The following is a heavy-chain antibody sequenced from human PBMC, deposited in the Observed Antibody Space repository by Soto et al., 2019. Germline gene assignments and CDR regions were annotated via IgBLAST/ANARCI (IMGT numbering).Heavy chain of an antibody. CDR3: ARFSHLWLADDY. D-gene: IGHD5-18*01. Sequence: QVQLVESGGGVVQPGRSLRLSCVVSGITFSDYAMHWVRRAPGKGLEWVAVISFDGGHKYYSESVKGRFTISRDDSKNTLFLQMSSLRPEDTAVYYCARFSHLWLADDYWGQGTLVTVSS. CDR1: GITFSDYA. V-gene: IGHV3-30-3*01. CDR2: ISFDGGHK. J-gene: IGHJ4*02.